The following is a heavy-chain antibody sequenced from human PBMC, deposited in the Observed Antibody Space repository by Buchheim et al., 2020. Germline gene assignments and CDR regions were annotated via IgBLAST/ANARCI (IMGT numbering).Heavy chain of an antibody. Sequence: EVQLVESGGGLVQPGGSLRLSCAASGFTFSNYWMTWVRQAPGKGLEWVANIKEDGSEGYYVDSVKGRFTISRDNAMNHLFLQMSSLRAEDTAVYYCARGTRDYYGMDVWGQGTT. CDR3: ARGTRDYYGMDV. CDR2: IKEDGSEG. CDR1: GFTFSNYW. V-gene: IGHV3-7*01. J-gene: IGHJ6*02.